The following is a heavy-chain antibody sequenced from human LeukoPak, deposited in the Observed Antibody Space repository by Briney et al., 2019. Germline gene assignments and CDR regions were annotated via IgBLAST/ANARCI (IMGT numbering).Heavy chain of an antibody. V-gene: IGHV1-18*01. J-gene: IGHJ4*02. Sequence: GASVKVSCKASGYTFTSYGISWVRQAPGQGLEWMGWISAYNGNTNYAQKLQGRVTMTTDTSTGTAYMELSSLRSEDTAVYYCARDPAALLGEAVACFDYWGQGTLVTVSS. D-gene: IGHD6-19*01. CDR1: GYTFTSYG. CDR2: ISAYNGNT. CDR3: ARDPAALLGEAVACFDY.